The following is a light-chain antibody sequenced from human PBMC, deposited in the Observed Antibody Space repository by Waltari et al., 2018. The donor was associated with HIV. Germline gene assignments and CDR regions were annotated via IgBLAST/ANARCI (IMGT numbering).Light chain of an antibody. V-gene: IGKV1-9*01. Sequence: DVQLTQSPSFLSASVGDRVTLTCRASQAINHYFAWHQQKPGKAPKLLINRASALQSGVPSRFSGSGSGTEFTLTIRGLQPEDLATYYCQQADFYPVTFGGGTRVEIK. J-gene: IGKJ4*01. CDR1: QAINHY. CDR3: QQADFYPVT. CDR2: RAS.